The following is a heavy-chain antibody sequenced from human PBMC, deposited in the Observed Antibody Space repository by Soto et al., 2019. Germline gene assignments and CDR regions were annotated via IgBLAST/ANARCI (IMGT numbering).Heavy chain of an antibody. V-gene: IGHV4-30-4*01. CDR2: IYYSGST. J-gene: IGHJ3*02. D-gene: IGHD6-13*01. CDR1: GGSISSGDYY. Sequence: QVQLQESGPGLVKPSQTLSLTCTVSGGSISSGDYYWSWIRQPPGKGLEWIGYIYYSGSTYYNPSLKSRVTISVDTSKNQFSLKLSSVTAADTAVYYCARGAWFGSSWFDAFDIWGQGTMVTVSS. CDR3: ARGAWFGSSWFDAFDI.